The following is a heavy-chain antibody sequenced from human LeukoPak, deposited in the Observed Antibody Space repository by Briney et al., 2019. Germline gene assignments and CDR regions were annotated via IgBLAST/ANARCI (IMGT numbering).Heavy chain of an antibody. Sequence: GGSLRLSCASSGFTFNRYWMTWVRQAPGKGLEWVANIKEDGSQKYYVDSVKGRFTISRDNAKNSLYLQMNSLRGEDTAVYYCAISGSGSYYPFDYWGQGTLVTVSS. CDR3: AISGSGSYYPFDY. CDR2: IKEDGSQK. CDR1: GFTFNRYW. V-gene: IGHV3-7*01. D-gene: IGHD3-10*01. J-gene: IGHJ4*02.